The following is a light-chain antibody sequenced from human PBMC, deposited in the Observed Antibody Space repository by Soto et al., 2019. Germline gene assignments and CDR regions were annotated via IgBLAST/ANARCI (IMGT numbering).Light chain of an antibody. V-gene: IGKV1-5*01. CDR3: QQYNGYSRT. Sequence: DIQMTQSPSTLSASVGDRVTITCRASQSVRTWLAWYQQKPGRAPKLVIYNASNLESGVPSRFSGSGSGTEFTLTISSLQPDDFATYYCQQYNGYSRTFGQGTKVDI. CDR2: NAS. J-gene: IGKJ1*01. CDR1: QSVRTW.